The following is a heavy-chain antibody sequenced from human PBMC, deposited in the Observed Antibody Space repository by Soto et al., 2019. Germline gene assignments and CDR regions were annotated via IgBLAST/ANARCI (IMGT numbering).Heavy chain of an antibody. D-gene: IGHD5-12*01. CDR3: AKDLDGYNPSEGY. CDR2: ISYDGSNK. J-gene: IGHJ4*02. Sequence: QVQLVESGGGVVQPGRSLRLSCPASGFTFSSYGMHWVRQAPGKGLEWVAVISYDGSNKYYADSVKGRFTISRDNSKNTLYLQMNSLRAEDTAVYYCAKDLDGYNPSEGYWGQGTLVTVSS. CDR1: GFTFSSYG. V-gene: IGHV3-30*18.